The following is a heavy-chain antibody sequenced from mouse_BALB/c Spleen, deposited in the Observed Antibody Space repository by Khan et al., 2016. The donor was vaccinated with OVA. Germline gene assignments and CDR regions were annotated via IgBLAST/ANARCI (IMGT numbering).Heavy chain of an antibody. CDR3: ERRGLYGIRTD. J-gene: IGHJ3*01. CDR2: INPSTGYT. D-gene: IGHD2-10*02. CDR1: GYTFTTYW. Sequence: QIQLVQSGAELAKPGASVKMSCTASGYTFTTYWMHWIKQRPGQGLEWIGYINPSTGYTEYNKNFQDQATLTADESSSTAYMQLNSQKYEDTEVYYCERRGLYGIRTDWGQGTLGTGSA. V-gene: IGHV1-7*01.